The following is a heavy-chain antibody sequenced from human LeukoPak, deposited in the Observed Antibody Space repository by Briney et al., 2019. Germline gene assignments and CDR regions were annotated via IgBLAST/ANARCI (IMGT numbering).Heavy chain of an antibody. V-gene: IGHV3-30*04. D-gene: IGHD2-8*01. CDR1: GFTFSLYN. Sequence: GGSLRLYCAGSGFTFSLYNMHWVRQAPGKGLEWVAIISFGVSPKYYADSVKGRFTISRDNSKNTLFLQMSRLKAEDTAVYYFAREGASNAYHYGMDVWGQGTTVSVS. J-gene: IGHJ6*02. CDR3: AREGASNAYHYGMDV. CDR2: ISFGVSPK.